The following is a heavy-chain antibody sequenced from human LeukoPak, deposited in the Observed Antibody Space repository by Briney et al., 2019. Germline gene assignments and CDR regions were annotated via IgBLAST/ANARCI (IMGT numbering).Heavy chain of an antibody. D-gene: IGHD3-16*01. CDR3: AKDNGKRVITFGGPRE. CDR2: ISWNSGSI. Sequence: GRSLRLSCAASGFTFDDYAMHWVRQAPGKGLEWVSGISWNSGSIGYADSVKGRFPISRDNAKNSLYLQMNSLRAEDTALYYCAKDNGKRVITFGGPREWGQGTLVTVSS. V-gene: IGHV3-9*01. J-gene: IGHJ4*02. CDR1: GFTFDDYA.